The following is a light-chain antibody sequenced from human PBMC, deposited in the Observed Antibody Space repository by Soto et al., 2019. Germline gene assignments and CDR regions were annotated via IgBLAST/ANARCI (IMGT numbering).Light chain of an antibody. CDR1: PSVSSSY. CDR3: QQDGSSPYT. V-gene: IGKV3-20*01. J-gene: IGKJ2*01. Sequence: EIVLTQSPGTLSLSPGERATLSCRASPSVSSSYLAWYQQKPGQAPRLLIYGASSRATGIPDRFSGSGSGTDFTLTISRLEPEDFAVYSGQQDGSSPYTFGQGTKLEIK. CDR2: GAS.